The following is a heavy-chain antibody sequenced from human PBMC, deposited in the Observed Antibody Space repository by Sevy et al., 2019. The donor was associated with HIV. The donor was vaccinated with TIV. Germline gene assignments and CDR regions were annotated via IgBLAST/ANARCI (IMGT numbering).Heavy chain of an antibody. J-gene: IGHJ4*02. CDR3: ARQYYYDSSGYFPIDY. CDR2: IYWNDDK. D-gene: IGHD3-22*01. Sequence: SGPTLVNPTQTLTLTCTFSGFSLSTSGVGVGWIRQPPGKALEWLALIYWNDDKRYSPSLKSRLTITKDTSKNQVVLTMTNMDPVDTATYYCARQYYYDSSGYFPIDYWGQGTLVTVSS. CDR1: GFSLSTSGVG. V-gene: IGHV2-5*01.